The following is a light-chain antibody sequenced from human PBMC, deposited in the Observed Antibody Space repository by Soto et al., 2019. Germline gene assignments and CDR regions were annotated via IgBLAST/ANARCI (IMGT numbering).Light chain of an antibody. CDR1: QSFSSSN. Sequence: EVVLTQSPGTLSLSPGERATLSCRASQSFSSSNLAWYQHKPGQPPKLIVYSASRRATGIPDRFSGSGSGTDFTLTISRLEAEDVAVYYCQRYGGSPPVTFGGGIKVDIK. J-gene: IGKJ4*01. V-gene: IGKV3-20*01. CDR2: SAS. CDR3: QRYGGSPPVT.